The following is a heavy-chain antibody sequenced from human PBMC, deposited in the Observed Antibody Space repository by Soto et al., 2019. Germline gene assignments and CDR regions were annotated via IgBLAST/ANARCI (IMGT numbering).Heavy chain of an antibody. J-gene: IGHJ6*02. V-gene: IGHV5-10-1*01. CDR2: INPTDSYT. Sequence: EVQLVQSGAEVKKPGESLRISCKGSGYSFTSHWISWVRQMPGKGLEWMGRINPTDSYTDYSPSFQGHVSISADKSIGTAYLQWNSLKASDTAIYYCARHVGSSGTIYYYYGFDVWGQGTTVTVSS. D-gene: IGHD3-10*01. CDR1: GYSFTSHW. CDR3: ARHVGSSGTIYYYYGFDV.